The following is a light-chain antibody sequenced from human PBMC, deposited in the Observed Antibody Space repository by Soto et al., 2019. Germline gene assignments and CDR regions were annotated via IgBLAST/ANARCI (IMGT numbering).Light chain of an antibody. CDR1: QSISSW. V-gene: IGKV1-5*03. J-gene: IGKJ4*01. CDR2: KAT. Sequence: DIPMTQSPSTLSASVGDRVTITCRASQSISSWLAWYQQKPGKAPKLLIYKATSLESGVTSRFSGSGSGTEFTLTISSLQPDDCATYYCQQYNSYSLTFGGGTKVEIK. CDR3: QQYNSYSLT.